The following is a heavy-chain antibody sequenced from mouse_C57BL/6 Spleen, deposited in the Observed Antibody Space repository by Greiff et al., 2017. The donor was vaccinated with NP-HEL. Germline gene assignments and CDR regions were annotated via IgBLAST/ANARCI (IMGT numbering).Heavy chain of an antibody. CDR1: GYTFTSYW. J-gene: IGHJ2*01. CDR3: ARGYDGSVYYFGC. D-gene: IGHD2-3*01. CDR2: IDPSDSET. Sequence: QVQLQQSGAELVRPGSSVKLSCKASGYTFTSYWMHWVKQRPIQGLEWIGNIDPSDSETHSNQKFKDKATLTVDKSSSTAYMQLSSLTSEDSAVYYCARGYDGSVYYFGCWGQGTTLTVSS. V-gene: IGHV1-52*01.